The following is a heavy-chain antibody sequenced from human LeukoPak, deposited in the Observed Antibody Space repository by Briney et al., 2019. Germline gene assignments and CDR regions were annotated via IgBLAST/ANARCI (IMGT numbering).Heavy chain of an antibody. V-gene: IGHV3-23*01. J-gene: IGHJ4*02. CDR1: GLTFSSYA. CDR3: AKTTQAAAGALDY. D-gene: IGHD6-13*01. CDR2: ISGSGGST. Sequence: PGGSLRLSCAASGLTFSSYAMNWVRQAPGKGLEWVSAISGSGGSTHYADSVKGRFTISRDNSKNTLYLQMNSLRAEDPAVYYCAKTTQAAAGALDYWGQGTLVTVSS.